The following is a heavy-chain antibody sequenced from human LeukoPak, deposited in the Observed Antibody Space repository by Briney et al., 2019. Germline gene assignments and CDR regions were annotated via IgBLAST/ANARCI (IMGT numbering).Heavy chain of an antibody. J-gene: IGHJ4*02. CDR3: ARPRAYDSRDLDY. D-gene: IGHD3-16*01. CDR2: IKQDGSEK. Sequence: PGGSLRLSCAASGFTFSSYWMSWVRQARGKGLEWVANIKQDGSEKYYVDSVKGRFTISRDNAKNSLYLQMNSLRAEDTAVYYCARPRAYDSRDLDYWGQGALVTVSS. CDR1: GFTFSSYW. V-gene: IGHV3-7*01.